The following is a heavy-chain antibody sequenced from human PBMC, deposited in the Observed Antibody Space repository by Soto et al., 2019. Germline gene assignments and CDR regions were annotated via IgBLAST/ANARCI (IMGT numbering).Heavy chain of an antibody. CDR2: IYHSGST. CDR1: GYSISSGYY. V-gene: IGHV4-38-2*01. Sequence: TSETLSLTCAVSGYSISSGYYWGWIRQPPGKGLEWIGSIYHSGSTYYNPSLKSRVTISVDTSKNQFSLKLSSVTAADTAVYYCARVKLAGSGGFDYWGQGTLVTASS. CDR3: ARVKLAGSGGFDY. J-gene: IGHJ4*02. D-gene: IGHD6-25*01.